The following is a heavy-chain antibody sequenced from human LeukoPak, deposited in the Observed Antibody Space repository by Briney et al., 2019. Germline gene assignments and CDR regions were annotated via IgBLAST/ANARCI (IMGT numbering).Heavy chain of an antibody. CDR1: GFTLSDYY. D-gene: IGHD3-9*01. CDR3: AKGGRYFDWFYYFDY. Sequence: PGGSLRLSCAASGFTLSDYYMSWIRQAPGKGLEWVSYISSGGSTIFYADSVKGRFTISRDNSKNTLYLQMNSLRAEDTAVYYCAKGGRYFDWFYYFDYWGQGTLVTVSS. V-gene: IGHV3-11*01. J-gene: IGHJ4*02. CDR2: ISSGGSTI.